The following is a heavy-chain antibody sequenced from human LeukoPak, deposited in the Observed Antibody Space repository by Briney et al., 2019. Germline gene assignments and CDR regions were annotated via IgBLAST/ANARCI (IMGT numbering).Heavy chain of an antibody. CDR1: GFTFSSYW. D-gene: IGHD3-10*01. Sequence: GGSLRLSCAASGFTFSSYWMSWVRQAPGKGLEWVANIKQDGSGKYYVDSVKGRFTISRDNAKNSLYLQMNSLRAEDTAVYYCARARITMVRGVPSYWGQGTLVTVSS. V-gene: IGHV3-7*01. CDR3: ARARITMVRGVPSY. J-gene: IGHJ4*02. CDR2: IKQDGSGK.